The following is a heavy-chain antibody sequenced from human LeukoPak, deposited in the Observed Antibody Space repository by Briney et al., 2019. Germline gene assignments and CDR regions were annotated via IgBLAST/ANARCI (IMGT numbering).Heavy chain of an antibody. V-gene: IGHV3-20*04. J-gene: IGHJ4*02. CDR1: GFTFDNYG. Sequence: PGGSLRLSCAASGFTFDNYGMTWVRQVPGKGLEWVSGVNWNGGSTGYADSVKGRFTISRDNAKNSLYLQMNSLRAEDTAVYYCARDVYYGSGSPRLDYWGQGTLVTVSS. D-gene: IGHD3-10*01. CDR3: ARDVYYGSGSPRLDY. CDR2: VNWNGGST.